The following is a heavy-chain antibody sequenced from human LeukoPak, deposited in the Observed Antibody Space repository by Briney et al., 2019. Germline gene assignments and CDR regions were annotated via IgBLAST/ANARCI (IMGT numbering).Heavy chain of an antibody. CDR2: INQDGSEK. J-gene: IGHJ6*02. D-gene: IGHD1-7*01. CDR3: ARRKLTYYYGMDV. Sequence: GGSLRLSCAASGFTFSNHWMSWVRQAPGKGLEWVANINQDGSEKYYVDSVKGRLTVSRDNAKNSLDLQMNTLRAEDTAVYYCARRKLTYYYGMDVWGQGTTVTVSS. CDR1: GFTFSNHW. V-gene: IGHV3-7*01.